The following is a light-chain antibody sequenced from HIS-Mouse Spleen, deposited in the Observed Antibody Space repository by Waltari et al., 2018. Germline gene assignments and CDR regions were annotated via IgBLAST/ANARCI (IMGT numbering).Light chain of an antibody. V-gene: IGLV3-9*01. Sequence: SYELTQPLSVSVALGQTARITCGGNNIGSKNVHWYQQKPGQAPGLVIYRDSNRPSGIPERFSGSNSGNTATLTLSRAQAGDEADYYCQVWDSSTWVFGGGTKLTVL. CDR3: QVWDSSTWV. J-gene: IGLJ3*02. CDR1: NIGSKN. CDR2: RDS.